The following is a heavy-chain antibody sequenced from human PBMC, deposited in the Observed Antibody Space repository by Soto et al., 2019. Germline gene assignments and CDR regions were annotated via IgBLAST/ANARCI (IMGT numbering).Heavy chain of an antibody. CDR3: ARHYSDWFDP. J-gene: IGHJ5*02. CDR2: IYYSGST. Sequence: PSETLSLTCTVSGGSISSYYWSWIRQPPGKGLEWIGCIYYSGSTNYNPSLKSRVTISVDTSKNQFSLKLSSVTAADTAVYYCARHYSDWFDPWGQGTLVTVSS. CDR1: GGSISSYY. V-gene: IGHV4-59*08. D-gene: IGHD2-15*01.